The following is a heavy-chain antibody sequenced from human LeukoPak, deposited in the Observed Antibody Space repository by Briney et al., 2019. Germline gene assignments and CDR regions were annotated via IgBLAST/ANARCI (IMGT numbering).Heavy chain of an antibody. D-gene: IGHD2-2*01. CDR2: IYYSGST. CDR1: GGTISSYY. CDR3: ARRYCSSTSCYYFDY. Sequence: SETLSLTCTVSGGTISSYYWSWIRQPPGKGLEWIGYIYYSGSTNYNPSLKSRVTISVDTSKNQFSLKLSSVTAADTAVYYCARRYCSSTSCYYFDYWGQGTLVTVSS. V-gene: IGHV4-59*08. J-gene: IGHJ4*02.